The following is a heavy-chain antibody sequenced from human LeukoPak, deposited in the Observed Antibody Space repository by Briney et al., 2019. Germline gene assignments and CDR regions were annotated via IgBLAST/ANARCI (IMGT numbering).Heavy chain of an antibody. CDR2: ISGSGGST. D-gene: IGHD4-17*01. CDR1: GFTFLRHG. J-gene: IGHJ4*02. Sequence: GGSLRLSCAASGFTFLRHGMTWFRQAPGKGLEWVSAISGSGGSTYYADSVKGRFTISRDNSKNTLYLQMNSLRAEDTAVYYCAKESRNYGDFPPDYWGQGTLVTVSS. CDR3: AKESRNYGDFPPDY. V-gene: IGHV3-23*01.